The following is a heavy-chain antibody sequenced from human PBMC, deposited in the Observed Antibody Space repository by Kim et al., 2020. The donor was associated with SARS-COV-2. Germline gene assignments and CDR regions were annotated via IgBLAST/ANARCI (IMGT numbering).Heavy chain of an antibody. CDR2: INTNTGNP. Sequence: ASVKVSCKASGYTFTSYAMNWVRQAPGQGLEWMGWINTNTGNPTYAQGFTGRFVFCLDTSVSTAYLQISSLKAEDTAVYYCARDNSGDSSGYYFYYYYMDVWGKGTTVTVSS. D-gene: IGHD3-22*01. CDR1: GYTFTSYA. J-gene: IGHJ6*03. CDR3: ARDNSGDSSGYYFYYYYMDV. V-gene: IGHV7-4-1*02.